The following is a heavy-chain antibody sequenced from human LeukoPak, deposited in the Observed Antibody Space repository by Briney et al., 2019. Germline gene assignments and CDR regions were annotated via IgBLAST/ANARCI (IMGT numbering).Heavy chain of an antibody. D-gene: IGHD6-13*01. J-gene: IGHJ4*02. CDR1: GYSFTSYW. CDR3: ASSRIAAAGTFDY. V-gene: IGHV5-10-1*01. Sequence: GESLKISCKGSGYSFTSYWISWVRQLPGKGLEWMGRIDPSDSYTNYSPSFQGHVTISADKSISTAYLQWSSLKASDTAMYYCASSRIAAAGTFDYWGQGTLVTVSS. CDR2: IDPSDSYT.